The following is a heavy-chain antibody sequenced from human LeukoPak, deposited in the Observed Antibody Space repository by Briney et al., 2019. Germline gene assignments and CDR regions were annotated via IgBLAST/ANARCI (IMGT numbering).Heavy chain of an antibody. CDR2: IYYSGST. CDR3: ARRSWYNWFDR. D-gene: IGHD6-13*01. CDR1: GGSISSYC. J-gene: IGHJ5*02. V-gene: IGHV4-59*01. Sequence: SETLSLTCTVSGGSISSYCWSWIRQPPGKGLEWIGYIYYSGSTNYNPSLKSRVTISVDTSKNQFSLKVSSVTAADTAVYYCARRSWYNWFDRWGQGTLVTVSS.